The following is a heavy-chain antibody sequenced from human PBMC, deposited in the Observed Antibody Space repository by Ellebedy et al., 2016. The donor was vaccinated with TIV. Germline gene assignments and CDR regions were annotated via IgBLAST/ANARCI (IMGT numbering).Heavy chain of an antibody. CDR3: ARPYGSGRSLGAFDI. V-gene: IGHV1-69*13. CDR1: GDTFNIHA. CDR2: VLPALGTA. Sequence: AASVKVSCKLSGDTFNIHAISWVRQAPGQGLEWMGAVLPALGTANYAQKFQGRLTITSDGSAGTAYMELRGLVFEDTAVYYCARPYGSGRSLGAFDIWGQGTPVTVSS. D-gene: IGHD3-10*01. J-gene: IGHJ3*02.